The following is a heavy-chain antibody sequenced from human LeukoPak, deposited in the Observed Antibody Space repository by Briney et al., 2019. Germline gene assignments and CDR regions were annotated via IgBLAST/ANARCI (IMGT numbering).Heavy chain of an antibody. D-gene: IGHD5-12*01. CDR1: GFTFSSYG. V-gene: IGHV3-23*01. J-gene: IGHJ6*03. CDR2: ISGSGGST. Sequence: PGGTLRLSCAASGFTFSSYGMSWVRQAPGKGLEWVSAISGSGGSTYYADSVKGRFTISRDNSKNTLYLQINSLRAEDKAVYYCAKYSGYEYYYHYYMGVWGKGTKVTISS. CDR3: AKYSGYEYYYHYYMGV.